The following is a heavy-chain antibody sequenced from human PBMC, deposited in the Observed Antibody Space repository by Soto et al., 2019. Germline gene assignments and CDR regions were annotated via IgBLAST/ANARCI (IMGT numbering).Heavy chain of an antibody. V-gene: IGHV3-30-3*01. J-gene: IGHJ4*02. CDR1: GFTFSSYA. D-gene: IGHD3-10*01. Sequence: PGGSLRLSCAASGFTFSSYAMHWVRQAPGKGLEWVAVISYDGSNKYYADSVKGRFTISRDNSKNTLYLQMNSLRAEDTAVYYCASGGRLLWFGEFPPYWGQGTLVTRLL. CDR3: ASGGRLLWFGEFPPY. CDR2: ISYDGSNK.